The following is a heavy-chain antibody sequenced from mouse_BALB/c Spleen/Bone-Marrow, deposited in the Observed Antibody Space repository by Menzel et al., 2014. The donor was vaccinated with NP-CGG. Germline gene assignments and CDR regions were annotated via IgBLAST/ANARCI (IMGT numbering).Heavy chain of an antibody. CDR1: GFTFSSYA. Sequence: DVQLVESGGGLVKPGGSLKLSCAASGFTFSSYAMSWVRQSPEKRLEWVAEISSGGSYTYYPDTVTGRFTISRDNAKNTLFLEMSSLRSEDTAMYYCAREGLRRRAAMDYWGQGTSVTVSS. D-gene: IGHD2-4*01. V-gene: IGHV5-9-4*01. CDR2: ISSGGSYT. J-gene: IGHJ4*01. CDR3: AREGLRRRAAMDY.